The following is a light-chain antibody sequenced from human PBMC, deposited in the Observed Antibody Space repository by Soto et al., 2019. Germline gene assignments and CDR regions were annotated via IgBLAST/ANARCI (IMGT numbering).Light chain of an antibody. CDR2: GAS. CDR1: QSVSSSY. CDR3: QQYGSSPRT. J-gene: IGKJ1*01. Sequence: ESVLTQSPGTLSLSPGERATLSCRASQSVSSSYLAWYQQTPGQAPRXXIYGASSRDTGIPDRFSGSGAGTEFTRTISRLEPEDFAVYYCQQYGSSPRTFGQGTQVDIK. V-gene: IGKV3-20*01.